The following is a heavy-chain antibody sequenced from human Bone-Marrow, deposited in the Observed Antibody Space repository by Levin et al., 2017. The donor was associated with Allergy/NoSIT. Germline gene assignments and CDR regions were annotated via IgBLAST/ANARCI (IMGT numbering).Heavy chain of an antibody. CDR1: GFTLSQYW. V-gene: IGHV3-7*01. J-gene: IGHJ6*02. D-gene: IGHD6-6*01. CDR3: ARDSFSTSSGLDYYYGLDV. Sequence: GESLKISCAASGFTLSQYWMTWVRQAPGKGLEWVAKIKPDRSEKYYVDSVKGRFTISRDNTRKSLSLEMNNLRSADTAVYFCARDSFSTSSGLDYYYGLDVWGQGTTVTVSS. CDR2: IKPDRSEK.